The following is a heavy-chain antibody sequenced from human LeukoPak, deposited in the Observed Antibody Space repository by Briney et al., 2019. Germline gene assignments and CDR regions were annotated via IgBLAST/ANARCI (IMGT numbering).Heavy chain of an antibody. D-gene: IGHD3-22*01. Sequence: PGGSLRLSCAASGFTFSSYWMHWVRQAPGKGLAWVSRVKSDGSSTNYADSVKGRFTVSRDNAKNTLILQMNSLRAEDTAVYYCAREVDDSSSDAFDIWGQGTMVTVSS. V-gene: IGHV3-74*01. CDR2: VKSDGSST. CDR1: GFTFSSYW. J-gene: IGHJ3*02. CDR3: AREVDDSSSDAFDI.